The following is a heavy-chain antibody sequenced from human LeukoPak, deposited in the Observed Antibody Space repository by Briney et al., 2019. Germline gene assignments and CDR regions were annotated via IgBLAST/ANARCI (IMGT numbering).Heavy chain of an antibody. J-gene: IGHJ5*02. D-gene: IGHD5-24*01. CDR1: GYPIGLDYY. CDR2: FHRGRI. V-gene: IGHV4-38-2*02. Sequence: SETLSLTCKVSGYPIGLDYYWVWIRQAPGRGLQWIGGFHRGRIQYNSALKSRVTISIDSSKNQFSLRMWPVTAADTAFYFCARAPSSYESGNGYPNLGWLDPWGQGALVTVSS. CDR3: ARAPSSYESGNGYPNLGWLDP.